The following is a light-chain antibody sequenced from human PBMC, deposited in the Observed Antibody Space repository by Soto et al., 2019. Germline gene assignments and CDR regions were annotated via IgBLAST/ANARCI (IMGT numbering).Light chain of an antibody. V-gene: IGLV2-8*01. CDR1: SSDVGGYNY. CDR3: CAYAGINTVI. Sequence: QSALTQPPSASESPGQSVTISCTGTSSDVGGYNYVSWYQQHPGKAPKLLMFRVTERPSGVPDRFSGSKSGNTASLTVSGLQAEDEADYYCCAYAGINTVIFGGGTKLTVL. CDR2: RVT. J-gene: IGLJ2*01.